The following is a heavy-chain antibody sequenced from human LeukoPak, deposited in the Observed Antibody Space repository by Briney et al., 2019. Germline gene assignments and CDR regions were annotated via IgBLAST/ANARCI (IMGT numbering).Heavy chain of an antibody. CDR2: IGGKPHGGTT. CDR1: GFTLGDYA. D-gene: IGHD5-18*01. CDR3: TRDVGGYNYGYVWFDY. Sequence: GGSLRLSCRTSGFTLGDYAMTWVRQAPGKGLEWVGFIGGKPHGGTTQYAASVKGRFTISRDDSKSIAYLQMNSLKTEDTAVYYCTRDVGGYNYGYVWFDYWGQGTPVSVSS. V-gene: IGHV3-49*04. J-gene: IGHJ4*02.